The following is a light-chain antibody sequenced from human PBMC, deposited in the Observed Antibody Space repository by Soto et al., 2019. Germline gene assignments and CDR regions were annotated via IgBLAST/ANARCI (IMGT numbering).Light chain of an antibody. Sequence: EIVLMGSPATLSWSPVDKATFSYGASQSVSSNYLASYQHRTRQAHSIIIYDADSRATGIKDRFSGSGSGTDFTLTIRRMEPADFAVYYCQKYDRSLWTCGNGHKVDLK. V-gene: IGKV3D-20*01. CDR2: DAD. J-gene: IGKJ1*01. CDR1: QSVSSNY. CDR3: QKYDRSLWT.